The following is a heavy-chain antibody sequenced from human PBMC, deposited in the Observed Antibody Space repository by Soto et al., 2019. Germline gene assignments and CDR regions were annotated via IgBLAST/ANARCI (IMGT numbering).Heavy chain of an antibody. CDR1: GFAFSNAW. D-gene: IGHD2-8*01. J-gene: IGHJ4*02. Sequence: EVQLVESGGGFVKPGGSLRVSCAASGFAFSNAWMSWVRQAPGKGLEWVGRIKSETDGETTDYVAPVKGRFTISRDDLKNTLYLQMNSLKIEDTAVYYCTTDLNGGFDYWGRGTLVTVSS. CDR2: IKSETDGETT. V-gene: IGHV3-15*01. CDR3: TTDLNGGFDY.